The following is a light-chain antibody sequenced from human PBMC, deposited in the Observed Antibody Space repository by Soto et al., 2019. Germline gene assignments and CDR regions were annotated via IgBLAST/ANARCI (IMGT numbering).Light chain of an antibody. CDR2: AAS. CDR3: QQVNSYPFT. CDR1: QGISRY. J-gene: IGKJ4*01. Sequence: DIQLTQSPSFLSASVGDRVTITCRASQGISRYLAWYHQKPGKAPKLLISAASTLQSGVPSRFSGSGSGTEFTLTISSLQPEDFATYYCQQVNSYPFTFGGGTKVEIK. V-gene: IGKV1-9*01.